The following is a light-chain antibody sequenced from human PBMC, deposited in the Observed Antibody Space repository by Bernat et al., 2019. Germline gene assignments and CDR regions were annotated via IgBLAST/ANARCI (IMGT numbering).Light chain of an antibody. V-gene: IGLV1-44*01. CDR3: ATWDDTLNAVV. CDR2: SNH. Sequence: QSVLTQPPSASGTPGQRVTISCSGSSSNIGNDIVDWYQHVPGTAPKLLIYSNHQRPSGVPDRFSGSRSGTSASLAISGLQSEDEAIYYCATWDDTLNAVVFGGGTKVAVL. J-gene: IGLJ2*01. CDR1: SSNIGNDI.